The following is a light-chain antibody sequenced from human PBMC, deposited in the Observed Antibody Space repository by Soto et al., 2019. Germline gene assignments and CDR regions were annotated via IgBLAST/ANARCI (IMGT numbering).Light chain of an antibody. Sequence: QSVLTQPPSASGSPRQSVTISCTGTSSDVGAYNYVSWYQQHPGKAPKLMIYDVSKRPSGVPDRFSGSKSGNTASLTVSGLQAEDEADFYCISYAGSSIWVFGGGTKLTVL. CDR3: ISYAGSSIWV. CDR1: SSDVGAYNY. V-gene: IGLV2-8*01. CDR2: DVS. J-gene: IGLJ3*02.